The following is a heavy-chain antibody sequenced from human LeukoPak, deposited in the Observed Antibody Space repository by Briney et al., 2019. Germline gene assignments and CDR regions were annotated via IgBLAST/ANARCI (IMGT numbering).Heavy chain of an antibody. V-gene: IGHV1-69*04. CDR1: GGTFSSYA. D-gene: IGHD3-22*01. CDR3: ARDSTYYYDSSGYYYSY. J-gene: IGHJ4*02. Sequence: GASVKVSCKASGGTFSSYAISWVRQAPGQGLEWMGRIIPILGIANYAQKFQGRVTITADKSTSTAYMELSSLRSEDTAVYYCARDSTYYYDSSGYYYSYWGQGTLVTVSS. CDR2: IIPILGIA.